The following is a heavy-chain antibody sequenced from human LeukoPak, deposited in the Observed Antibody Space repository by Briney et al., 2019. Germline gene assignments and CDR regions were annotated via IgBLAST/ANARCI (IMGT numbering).Heavy chain of an antibody. J-gene: IGHJ4*02. Sequence: AETLSLTCAVYNGSFSGHYWSWIRQPPGKGLEWIGEINHNGRTNYNPSLKNRATISVDTSKNQFSLKLSSLTAADTAVYYCARHSRTYYDILTGPYGGYFDYWGQRTLVTVSS. CDR3: ARHSRTYYDILTGPYGGYFDY. V-gene: IGHV4-34*01. D-gene: IGHD3-9*01. CDR1: NGSFSGHY. CDR2: INHNGRT.